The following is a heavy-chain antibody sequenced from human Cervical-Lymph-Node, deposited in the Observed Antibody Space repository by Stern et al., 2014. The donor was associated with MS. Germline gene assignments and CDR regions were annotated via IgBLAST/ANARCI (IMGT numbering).Heavy chain of an antibody. CDR1: GGSISSSSYY. CDR2: IYYRGST. V-gene: IGHV4-39*01. D-gene: IGHD6-13*01. Sequence: QLQLQESGPGLVKPSETLSLTCTVSGGSISSSSYYWGCIRQPPGKGLEWIGIIYYRGSTYNHPSLKSRVPMSVDTSKNQFPLNLSSGTAADTAVYYCARLTSGIAANFDYWGQGTLVTVSS. J-gene: IGHJ4*02. CDR3: ARLTSGIAANFDY.